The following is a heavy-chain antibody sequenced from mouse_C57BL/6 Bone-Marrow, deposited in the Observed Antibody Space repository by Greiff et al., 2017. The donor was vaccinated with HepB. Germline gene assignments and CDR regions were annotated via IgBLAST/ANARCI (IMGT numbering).Heavy chain of an antibody. CDR1: GYTFTDYY. V-gene: IGHV1-76*01. CDR2: IYPGSGNT. CDR3: ARSYDYDVPFDY. Sequence: VKLQESGAELVRPGASVKLSCKASGYTFTDYYINWVKQRPGQGLEWIARIYPGSGNTYYNEKFKGKATLTAEKSSSTAYMQLSSLTSEDSAVYFCARSYDYDVPFDYWGQGTTLTVSS. J-gene: IGHJ2*01. D-gene: IGHD2-4*01.